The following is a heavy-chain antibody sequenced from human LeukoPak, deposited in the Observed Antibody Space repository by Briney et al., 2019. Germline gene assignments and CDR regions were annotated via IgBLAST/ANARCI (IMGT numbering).Heavy chain of an antibody. D-gene: IGHD2-2*02. CDR1: GYSFTSYW. CDR3: ARPGVPAAIHLYGGDAFYI. Sequence: GESLKISCKGSGYSFTSYWIGWVRQMPGKGLEWMGIIYPGDSDTRYSPSFQGQVTISADKSISTAYLQWSSLKASDTAMYYCARPGVPAAIHLYGGDAFYIWGQGTMVTVSS. J-gene: IGHJ3*02. V-gene: IGHV5-51*01. CDR2: IYPGDSDT.